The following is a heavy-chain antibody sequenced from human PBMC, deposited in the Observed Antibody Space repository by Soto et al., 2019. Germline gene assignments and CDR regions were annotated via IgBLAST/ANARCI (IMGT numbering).Heavy chain of an antibody. CDR2: ISSSSSYI. J-gene: IGHJ5*02. Sequence: PGGSLRLSCAASGFTFSSYSMNWVRQAPGKGLEWVSSISSSSSYIYYADSVKGRFTISRDNAKNSLYLQINSLRAEDTAVYYCVRSMTTLTIDWLDPWGRGTQVTVSS. CDR1: GFTFSSYS. D-gene: IGHD4-17*01. V-gene: IGHV3-21*01. CDR3: VRSMTTLTIDWLDP.